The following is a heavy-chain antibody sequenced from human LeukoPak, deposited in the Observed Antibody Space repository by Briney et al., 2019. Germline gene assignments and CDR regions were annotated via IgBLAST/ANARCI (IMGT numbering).Heavy chain of an antibody. CDR2: ISWNSGSI. CDR1: GFTFDDYA. J-gene: IGHJ4*02. V-gene: IGHV3-9*01. D-gene: IGHD2-2*01. Sequence: GGSLRLSCAASGFTFDDYAMHWVRQAPGKGLEWVSGISWNSGSIGYADSVKGRFTISRDNAKNSLYLQMNSLRAEGTALYYCAKELRIVVVPAAIGIDYWGQGTLVTVSS. CDR3: AKELRIVVVPAAIGIDY.